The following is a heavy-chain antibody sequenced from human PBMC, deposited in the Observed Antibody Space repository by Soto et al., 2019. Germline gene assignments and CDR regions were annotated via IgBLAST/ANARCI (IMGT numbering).Heavy chain of an antibody. CDR3: AQYQSKMEY. D-gene: IGHD1-1*01. CDR1: GSTFSTYS. Sequence: EVLLVESGGALVQPGGSLRLSCAAPGSTFSTYSMNWVRQAPGKGLEWVSYISSRGDVISYADSVKGRFTISRDNAKNSLYLQMNSLRVEDTAVYYCAQYQSKMEYWGQGTLVTVSS. CDR2: ISSRGDVI. J-gene: IGHJ4*02. V-gene: IGHV3-48*01.